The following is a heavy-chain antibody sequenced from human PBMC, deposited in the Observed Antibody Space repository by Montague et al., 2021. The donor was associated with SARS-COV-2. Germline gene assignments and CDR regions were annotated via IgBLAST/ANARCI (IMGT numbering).Heavy chain of an antibody. CDR2: IFHSGST. CDR1: GGSISSDNW. Sequence: SETLSLTCAVSGGSISSDNWWSWVRQSPGKGLEWIGEIFHSGSTNYNPSLKSRVTTSMDTSKNQFSLKLTSAIAADTAVYYCARLRGGTPGEHWGQGALVTVSS. D-gene: IGHD2-21*01. J-gene: IGHJ4*02. CDR3: ARLRGGTPGEH. V-gene: IGHV4-4*02.